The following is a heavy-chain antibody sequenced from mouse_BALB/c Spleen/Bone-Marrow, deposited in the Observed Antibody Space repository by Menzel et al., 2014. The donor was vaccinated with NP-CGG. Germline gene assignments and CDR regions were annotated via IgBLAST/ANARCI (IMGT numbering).Heavy chain of an antibody. D-gene: IGHD2-4*01. J-gene: IGHJ2*01. Sequence: VQLQQPGAELVKPGASVKLSCTASGFNIKDTYMHWVKQRPEQGLEWIGRIDLANGNTKYDPTFQGKATITADTSSNTAYLQISSLTSEDTAVYYCARGQLRRSRSLDYWGQGTTLTVSS. CDR3: ARGQLRRSRSLDY. CDR2: IDLANGNT. V-gene: IGHV14-3*02. CDR1: GFNIKDTY.